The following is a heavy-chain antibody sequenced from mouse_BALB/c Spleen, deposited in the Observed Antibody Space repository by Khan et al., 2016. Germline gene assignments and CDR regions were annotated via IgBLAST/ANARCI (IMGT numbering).Heavy chain of an antibody. CDR1: GYTFTNYG. V-gene: IGHV9-3*02. J-gene: IGHJ4*01. CDR2: INTNTGEP. Sequence: QIQLVQSGPELKKPGETVKISCKASGYTFTNYGMNWVKQAPGKGLKWMGWINTNTGEPTYAEEFKGRFAFSLETSASTAYLQLNNLKNEDTATXFCARSDYDYERAMDYWDQGTSVTFSS. D-gene: IGHD2-4*01. CDR3: ARSDYDYERAMDY.